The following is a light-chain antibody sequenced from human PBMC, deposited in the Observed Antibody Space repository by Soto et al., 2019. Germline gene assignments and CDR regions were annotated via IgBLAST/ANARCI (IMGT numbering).Light chain of an antibody. CDR1: QSVLYSSNNKNY. CDR2: WAS. V-gene: IGKV4-1*01. Sequence: DIVMTQSPDSLAVSLGERATINCKSSQSVLYSSNNKNYLAWYQHKPGQPPKLLIYWASTRDSGVPDLFSGSGSGTDFTPTISSLQAEDVAVYYCQQYYSTPLTFGGGTKVEIK. J-gene: IGKJ4*01. CDR3: QQYYSTPLT.